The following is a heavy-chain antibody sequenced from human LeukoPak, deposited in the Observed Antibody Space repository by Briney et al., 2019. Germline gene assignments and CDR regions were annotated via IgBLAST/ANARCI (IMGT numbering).Heavy chain of an antibody. CDR2: IKEDGSEK. J-gene: IGHJ4*02. CDR3: ATDVGAD. V-gene: IGHV3-7*01. Sequence: GGSLKLSCAASGLTFSSSWMTWIRQTPGKGLEWVANIKEDGSEKYYVDSVKGRFTISRDNAKNSLYLQMNSLRAEDTALYYCATDVGADWGQGTLVTVSS. CDR1: GLTFSSSW.